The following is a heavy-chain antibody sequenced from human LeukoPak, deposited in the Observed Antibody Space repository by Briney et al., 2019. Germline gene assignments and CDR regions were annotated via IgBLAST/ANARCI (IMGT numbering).Heavy chain of an antibody. D-gene: IGHD1-26*01. CDR1: GGAFSSYA. CDR2: IIPIFGTA. CDR3: ARAITRGADAFDI. V-gene: IGHV1-69*01. J-gene: IGHJ3*02. Sequence: SVKVSCKASGGAFSSYAISWVRQAPGQGLEWMGGIIPIFGTANYAQKFQGRVTITADESTSTAYMEQSSLRSEDTAVYYCARAITRGADAFDIWGQGTMVTVSS.